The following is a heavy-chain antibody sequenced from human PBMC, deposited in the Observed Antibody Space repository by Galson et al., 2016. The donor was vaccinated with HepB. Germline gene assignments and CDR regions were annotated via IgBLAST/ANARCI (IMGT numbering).Heavy chain of an antibody. J-gene: IGHJ4*02. CDR2: INPGDSDT. D-gene: IGHD6-13*01. Sequence: QSGAEVKKPGESLKISCTGSGYRFTSYWIGWVRQMPGKGLAWMGIINPGDSDTRYRPSFHGQVTISAEKSISTAYLHWSSLTASDTAMYYCARGEQQLDYDYWGQGTLVTVSS. CDR1: GYRFTSYW. CDR3: ARGEQQLDYDY. V-gene: IGHV5-51*01.